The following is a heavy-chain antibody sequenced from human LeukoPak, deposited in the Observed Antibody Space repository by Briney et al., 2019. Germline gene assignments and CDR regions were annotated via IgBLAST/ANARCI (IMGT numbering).Heavy chain of an antibody. J-gene: IGHJ5*02. V-gene: IGHV3-23*01. CDR2: ISGSGGST. CDR1: GFTFSSYA. D-gene: IGHD4-11*01. Sequence: GGSLRLSCAASGFTFSSYAMSWVRQAPGKGLEWVSAISGSGGSTYYADSVKGRFPISRDNSKNTLYLQMNSLRAEDTAVYYCAKGPYSNSRNWFDPWGQGTLVTVSS. CDR3: AKGPYSNSRNWFDP.